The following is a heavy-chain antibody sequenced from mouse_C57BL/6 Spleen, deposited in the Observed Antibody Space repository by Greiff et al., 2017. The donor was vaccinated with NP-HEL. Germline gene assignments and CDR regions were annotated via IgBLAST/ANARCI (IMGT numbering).Heavy chain of an antibody. CDR1: GYTFTSYW. V-gene: IGHV1-74*01. D-gene: IGHD2-2*01. Sequence: VQLQQSGAELVKPGASVKVSCKASGYTFTSYWMHWVKQRPGQGLEWIGRIHPSDSDTNYNPKFKGKATLTVDKSSSTAYMQLSSLTSDDSAVYSCAIGSTMVTTGAYWGQGTLVTVSA. CDR2: IHPSDSDT. CDR3: AIGSTMVTTGAY. J-gene: IGHJ3*01.